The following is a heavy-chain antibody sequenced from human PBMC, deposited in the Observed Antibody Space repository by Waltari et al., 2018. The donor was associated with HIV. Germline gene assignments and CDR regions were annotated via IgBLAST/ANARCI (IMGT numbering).Heavy chain of an antibody. CDR1: GGTISSGTSY. V-gene: IGHV4-61*02. Sequence: QVQLQESGPGLVKPSQTPSLNCTVSGGTISSGTSYWKGIRQPAGKGREGIGRIYTSGSTNYNPSLKSRVTISVDTSKNQFSLKLSSVTAADTAVYYCAREDTAMVYYFDYWGQGTLVTVSS. CDR3: AREDTAMVYYFDY. J-gene: IGHJ4*02. D-gene: IGHD5-18*01. CDR2: IYTSGST.